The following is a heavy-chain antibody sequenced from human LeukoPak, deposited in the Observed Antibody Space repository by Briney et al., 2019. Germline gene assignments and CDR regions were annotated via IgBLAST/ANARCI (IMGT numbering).Heavy chain of an antibody. CDR3: ARGGLRDIVVVVDEFDY. Sequence: SETLSLTCTVSGGSISSYYWSWIRQPPGKGLEWIGYIYYSGSTNYNPSLKSRVTISVDTSKSQFSLKLSSVTAADTAVYCCARGGLRDIVVVVDEFDYWGQGTLVTVSS. CDR2: IYYSGST. CDR1: GGSISSYY. D-gene: IGHD2-15*01. V-gene: IGHV4-59*01. J-gene: IGHJ4*02.